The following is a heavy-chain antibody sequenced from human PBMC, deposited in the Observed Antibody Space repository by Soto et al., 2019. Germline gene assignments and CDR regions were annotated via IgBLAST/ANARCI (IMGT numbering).Heavy chain of an antibody. V-gene: IGHV4-59*01. CDR2: IYYSGST. J-gene: IGHJ4*02. Sequence: PSETLSLTCTVSGGSISSYYWSWIRQPPGKGLEWIGYIYYSGSTNYNPSLKSRVTISVDTSKNQFSLKLSSVTAADTAVYYCARVLAAAEIKIFDYWGQGTLVTVSS. CDR3: ARVLAAAEIKIFDY. D-gene: IGHD6-13*01. CDR1: GGSISSYY.